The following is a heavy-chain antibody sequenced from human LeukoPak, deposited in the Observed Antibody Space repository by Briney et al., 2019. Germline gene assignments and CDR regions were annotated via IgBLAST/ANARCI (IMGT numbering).Heavy chain of an antibody. CDR2: IYYSGST. J-gene: IGHJ3*02. Sequence: PSETLSLTCTVSGGSISSSSYYWGWIRQPPGKGLEWIGSIYYSGSTYYNPSLKSRVTISVDTSKNQFSLKLSSVTAADTAVYYCARDPTTALEAFDIWGQGTMVTVSS. CDR3: ARDPTTALEAFDI. V-gene: IGHV4-39*07. D-gene: IGHD1-1*01. CDR1: GGSISSSSYY.